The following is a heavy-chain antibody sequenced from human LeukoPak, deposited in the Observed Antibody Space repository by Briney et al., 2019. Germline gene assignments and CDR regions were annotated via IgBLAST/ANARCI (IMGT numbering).Heavy chain of an antibody. V-gene: IGHV3-7*01. CDR3: ARLTGTTGFDY. Sequence: GGSLRLSCAASGFPFSSYWMSWVRQAPGKGLEWVANIKQDGSDKYYVDSVKGRLTISRDNAKKSLNLQMNSLRADDTAVYYCARLTGTTGFDYWGQGTLVTVSS. CDR1: GFPFSSYW. J-gene: IGHJ4*02. CDR2: IKQDGSDK. D-gene: IGHD1-1*01.